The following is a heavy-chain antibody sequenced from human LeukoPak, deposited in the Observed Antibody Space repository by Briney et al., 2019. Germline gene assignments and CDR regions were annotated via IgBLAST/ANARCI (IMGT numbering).Heavy chain of an antibody. CDR2: ISSSGSTI. CDR1: GFTFSDYY. J-gene: IGHJ6*03. D-gene: IGHD3-10*01. V-gene: IGHV3-11*04. CDR3: ARMPPYGSGSYYNPLNYYYYYMDV. Sequence: GGSLRLSCAASGFTFSDYYMSWIRQAPGKGLEWVSYISSSGSTIYYADSVKGRFTISRDNAKNSLYLQMNSLRAEDTAAYYCARMPPYGSGSYYNPLNYYYYYMDVWGKGTTVTVSS.